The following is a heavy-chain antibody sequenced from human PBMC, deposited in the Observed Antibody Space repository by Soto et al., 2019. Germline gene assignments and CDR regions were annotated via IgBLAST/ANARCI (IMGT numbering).Heavy chain of an antibody. D-gene: IGHD2-21*01. Sequence: EVQLVESGGGLVQPGGSQRFSCAASGFTFSSYWMHWVRQAPGKGLVWVSRINGDGSSTNYADSVKGRFTISRDNDKSTLYLQMNSLRAEDTAVYYCARGARNSYYFDYWGPGALVIVSS. CDR3: ARGARNSYYFDY. CDR2: INGDGSST. J-gene: IGHJ4*02. CDR1: GFTFSSYW. V-gene: IGHV3-74*01.